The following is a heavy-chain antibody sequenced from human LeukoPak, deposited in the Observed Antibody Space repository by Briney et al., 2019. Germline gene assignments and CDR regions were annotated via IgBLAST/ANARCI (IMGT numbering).Heavy chain of an antibody. CDR2: ISSNGGST. V-gene: IGHV3-64*01. CDR3: ARYSSGWYDP. CDR1: GFTFSSYA. J-gene: IGHJ5*02. D-gene: IGHD6-19*01. Sequence: GGSLRLSCAASGFTFSSYAMHWVRQALGKGLEYVSAISSNGGSTYYANSVKGRFTISRDNSKNTLYLQMGSLRAEDMAVYYCARYSSGWYDPWGQGTLVTVSS.